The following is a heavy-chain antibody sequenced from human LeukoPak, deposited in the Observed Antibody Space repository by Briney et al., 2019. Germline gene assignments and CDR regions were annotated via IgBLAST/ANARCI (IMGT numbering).Heavy chain of an antibody. V-gene: IGHV1-2*02. D-gene: IGHD3-3*01. CDR2: INPNSGGT. Sequence: GASVKVSCKASGYTFTGYYMHWVRQAPGQGPEWMGWINPNSGGTNYAQKFQGRVTMTRDTSISTAYMELSRLRSDDTAVYYCARQTGVTRFLEWLSARQVWFDPWGQGTLVTVSS. CDR1: GYTFTGYY. CDR3: ARQTGVTRFLEWLSARQVWFDP. J-gene: IGHJ5*02.